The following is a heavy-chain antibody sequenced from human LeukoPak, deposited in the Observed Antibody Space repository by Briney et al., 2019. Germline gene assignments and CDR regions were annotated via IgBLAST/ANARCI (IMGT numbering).Heavy chain of an antibody. CDR3: VKLGWGYYYHS. D-gene: IGHD3-22*01. CDR2: ISSNGDST. J-gene: IGHJ4*02. Sequence: PGGSLRLSCPASGFTFSTYAMHWVRQPEGRGLEYVSAISSNGDSTYYADSVKGRFTISRDNSKNTLFLQMSSRRTEDTAIYYCVKLGWGYYYHSWGQGTLVTVSS. V-gene: IGHV3-64D*06. CDR1: GFTFSTYA.